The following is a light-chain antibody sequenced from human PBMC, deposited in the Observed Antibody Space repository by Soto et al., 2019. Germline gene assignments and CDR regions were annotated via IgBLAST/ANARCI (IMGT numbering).Light chain of an antibody. CDR2: DVT. V-gene: IGLV2-11*01. Sequence: QSALTQPRSVSGSPGQSVTIACTGTSSHVGRYDYVSWYQQHPGEAPKLVVYDVTKRPSGVPDRFSGSKSGNTASLTISGLQAEDEADYYCCSYAGIYSYVFGTGTKVTVL. J-gene: IGLJ1*01. CDR3: CSYAGIYSYV. CDR1: SSHVGRYDY.